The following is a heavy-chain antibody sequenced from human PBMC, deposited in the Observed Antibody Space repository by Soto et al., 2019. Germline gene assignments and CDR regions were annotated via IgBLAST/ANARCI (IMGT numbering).Heavy chain of an antibody. CDR2: ISYDGSNK. D-gene: IGHD3-3*01. CDR1: GFTFSSYA. J-gene: IGHJ3*02. Sequence: QVQLVESGGGVVQPGRSLRLSCAASGFTFSSYAMHWVRQAPGKGLEWVAVISYDGSNKYDADPVKGRCTISRDNSKNTLYLQMNSLRAEDTAVYYCARDWRSAFDIWGQGTMVTVSS. V-gene: IGHV3-30-3*01. CDR3: ARDWRSAFDI.